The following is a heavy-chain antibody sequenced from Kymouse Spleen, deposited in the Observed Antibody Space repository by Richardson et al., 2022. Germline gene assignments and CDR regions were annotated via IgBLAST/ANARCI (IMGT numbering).Heavy chain of an antibody. CDR1: GYTFTSYA. V-gene: IGHV1-3*01. Sequence: QVQLVQSGAEVKKPGASVKVSCKASGYTFTSYAMHWVRQAPGQRLEWMGWINAGNGNTKYSQKFQGRVTITRDTSASTAYMELSSLRSEDTAVYYCAGGNYYGSGSYSYYGMDVWGQGTTVTVSS. CDR3: AGGNYYGSGSYSYYGMDV. D-gene: IGHD3-10*01. J-gene: IGHJ6*02. CDR2: INAGNGNT.